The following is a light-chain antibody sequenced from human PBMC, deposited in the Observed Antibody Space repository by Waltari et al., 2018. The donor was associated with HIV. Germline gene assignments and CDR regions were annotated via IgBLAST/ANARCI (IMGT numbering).Light chain of an antibody. V-gene: IGKV1-27*01. Sequence: DIQLTQSPSFLSASVGDRVTITCRASQGISSYLAWYQHKPGQPPKLLIYWASTRESGVPDRFTGSGSGTNFTLTISSLQAEDVAVYFCHQYFSPPPTFGQGTKVEIK. CDR1: QGISSY. CDR2: WAS. CDR3: HQYFSPPPT. J-gene: IGKJ1*01.